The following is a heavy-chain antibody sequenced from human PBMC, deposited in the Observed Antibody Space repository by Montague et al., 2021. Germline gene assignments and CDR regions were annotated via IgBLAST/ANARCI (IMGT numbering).Heavy chain of an antibody. CDR2: IHHSGIT. V-gene: IGHV4-34*01. CDR3: ARRSRLKSPVDY. CDR1: GGSFSAYY. Sequence: SETLSLTCAVSGGSFSAYYWDWIRQPPGKGLEWIGEIHHSGITYYNPSLNSRLTISLDTSKNQFSLKLNSVTAADTAVYFCARRSRLKSPVDYWGKGTLVTVSS. J-gene: IGHJ4*02.